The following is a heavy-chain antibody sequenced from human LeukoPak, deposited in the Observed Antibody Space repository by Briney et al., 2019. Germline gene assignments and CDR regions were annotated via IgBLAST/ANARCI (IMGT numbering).Heavy chain of an antibody. D-gene: IGHD3-22*01. V-gene: IGHV3-23*01. Sequence: PGGSLRLSCAASRFTFSSYAMSWVRQAPGKGLEWVSAISGSGGSTYYADSVKGRFTISRDNSKNTLYLQMNSLRAEDTAVYYCAKPKAFSYFDYYDSSGYEGGAFDIWGQGTMVTVSS. J-gene: IGHJ3*02. CDR1: RFTFSSYA. CDR3: AKPKAFSYFDYYDSSGYEGGAFDI. CDR2: ISGSGGST.